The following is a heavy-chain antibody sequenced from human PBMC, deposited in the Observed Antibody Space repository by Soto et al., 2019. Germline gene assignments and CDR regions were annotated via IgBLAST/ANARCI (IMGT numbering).Heavy chain of an antibody. CDR2: IRKKVTSDTP. Sequence: EMQLVESGGRLVQPGGSLRLSCAASGFIFSDQYMDWVRQAPGKGMEWVGGIRKKVTSDTPEYAASVKGRFTVSRDDSKNSLYPQMNSLKTEDTAIYYCARDLGGAPYVDLWGRGTLVTVSS. J-gene: IGHJ2*01. D-gene: IGHD3-16*01. CDR1: GFIFSDQY. CDR3: ARDLGGAPYVDL. V-gene: IGHV3-72*01.